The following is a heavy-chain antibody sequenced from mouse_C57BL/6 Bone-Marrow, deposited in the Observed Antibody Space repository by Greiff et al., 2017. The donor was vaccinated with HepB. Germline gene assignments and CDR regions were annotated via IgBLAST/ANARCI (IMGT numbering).Heavy chain of an antibody. V-gene: IGHV5-6*01. CDR1: GFTFSSYG. CDR2: ISSGGSYT. Sequence: EVQVVESGGDLVKPGGSLKLSCAASGFTFSSYGMSWVRQTPDKRLEWVATISSGGSYTYYPDSVKGRFTISRDNAKNTLYLQMSSLKSEDTAMYYCARQTYDYDLFAYWGQGTLVTVSA. J-gene: IGHJ3*01. D-gene: IGHD2-4*01. CDR3: ARQTYDYDLFAY.